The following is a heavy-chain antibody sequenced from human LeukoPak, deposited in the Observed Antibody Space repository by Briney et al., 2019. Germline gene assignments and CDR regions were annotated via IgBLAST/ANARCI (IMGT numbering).Heavy chain of an antibody. CDR2: ISSSSSYI. CDR1: GFTFSSYS. V-gene: IGHV3-21*01. D-gene: IGHD6-6*01. Sequence: GGSLRLSCAASGFTFSSYSMNWVRQAPGKGLEWVSSISSSSSYIYYADPVKGRFTISRGNAKNSLYLQMNSLRAEDTAVYYCARGGSYSSSPGGYRGQGTLVTVSP. J-gene: IGHJ4*02. CDR3: ARGGSYSSSPGGY.